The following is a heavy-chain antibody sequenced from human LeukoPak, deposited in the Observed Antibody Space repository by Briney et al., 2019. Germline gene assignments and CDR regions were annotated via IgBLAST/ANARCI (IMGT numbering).Heavy chain of an antibody. J-gene: IGHJ6*02. V-gene: IGHV4-59*08. Sequence: SETLSLTCTVSGGSISSYYWSWIRQPPGKGLEWIGYIYYSGSTNYNPSLKSRVTISVDTSKNQFSLKLSSVTAADTAVYYCAGLIGYYYGMDVWGQGTTVTVSS. CDR3: AGLIGYYYGMDV. D-gene: IGHD3-22*01. CDR1: GGSISSYY. CDR2: IYYSGST.